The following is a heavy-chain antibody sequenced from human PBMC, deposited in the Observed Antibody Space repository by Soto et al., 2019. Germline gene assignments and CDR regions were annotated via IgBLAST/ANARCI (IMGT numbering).Heavy chain of an antibody. Sequence: SETLSLTCTVSGGSISSYYWSWIRQPPGKGLEWIGYAYYSGSTNYNPSLKSRVTISVDTSNNQFSLKLSSVSAADTAVYYCARGGSTGTTIIDFDSWGQGALVTVS. CDR2: AYYSGST. J-gene: IGHJ4*02. CDR3: ARGGSTGTTIIDFDS. CDR1: GGSISSYY. D-gene: IGHD1-7*01. V-gene: IGHV4-59*01.